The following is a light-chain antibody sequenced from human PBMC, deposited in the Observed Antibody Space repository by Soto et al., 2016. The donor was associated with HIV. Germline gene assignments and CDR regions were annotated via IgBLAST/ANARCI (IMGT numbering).Light chain of an antibody. V-gene: IGKV1-13*02. J-gene: IGKJ4*01. CDR2: EAS. CDR3: QQYFTYPLT. Sequence: AIQLTQSPSSLSASVGDRVTITCRASQGISSALAWYQQKPGKSPKLLIYEASNLEGGVPSRFSGNGSGTNFTLTISCLQSEDFATYYCQQYFTYPLTFGGGTKVEIK. CDR1: QGISSA.